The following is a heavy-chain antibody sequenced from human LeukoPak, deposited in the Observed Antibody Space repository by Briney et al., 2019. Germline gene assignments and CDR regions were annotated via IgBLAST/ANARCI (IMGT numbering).Heavy chain of an antibody. CDR3: AIDRYSSGWYTFDY. Sequence: PGGSLRLSCAASGFTFSNFGMNWGRQAPGKGLEWVSSISSSSSYIHYADSVKGRFTISRDKAKNSLYLQMNSLRAEDTAVYFCAIDRYSSGWYTFDYWGQGTLVTVSS. D-gene: IGHD6-19*01. CDR2: ISSSSSYI. V-gene: IGHV3-21*01. J-gene: IGHJ4*02. CDR1: GFTFSNFG.